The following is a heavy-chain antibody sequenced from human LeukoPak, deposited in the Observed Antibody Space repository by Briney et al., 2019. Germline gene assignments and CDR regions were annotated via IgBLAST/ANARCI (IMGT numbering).Heavy chain of an antibody. J-gene: IGHJ4*02. Sequence: GRSLRLSCAASGLTFSSYGMHWVRQAPGKGLEWVAVIWYDGSNKYYTDSVKGRFTLSRDNSNNTLYLQMNSLRAEDTAVYYCARDRNYYDSSGYHRVDYWGQGTLVTVSS. CDR2: IWYDGSNK. V-gene: IGHV3-33*01. CDR1: GLTFSSYG. D-gene: IGHD3-22*01. CDR3: ARDRNYYDSSGYHRVDY.